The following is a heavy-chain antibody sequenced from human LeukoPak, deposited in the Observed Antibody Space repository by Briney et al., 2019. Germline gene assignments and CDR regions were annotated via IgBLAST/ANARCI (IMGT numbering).Heavy chain of an antibody. CDR2: IYYSGST. Sequence: SETLSLTCTVSGGSISSYYWSWIRQPPGKGLEWIGYIYYSGSTNYNPSLKSRVTISVDTSKNQFSLKLSSVTAADTAVYYCARDRTNYYMDVWGKGTTVTVSS. CDR1: GGSISSYY. V-gene: IGHV4-59*01. CDR3: ARDRTNYYMDV. J-gene: IGHJ6*03.